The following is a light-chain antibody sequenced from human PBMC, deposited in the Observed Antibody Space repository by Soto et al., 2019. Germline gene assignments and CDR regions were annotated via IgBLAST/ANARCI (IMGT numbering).Light chain of an antibody. Sequence: VLTQSPATLSLSPGERATLSCRASQSVSSYLAWYQQKPGQAPRLLIYDASNRATGIPARFSGSGSGTDFTLTISSLEPEDFAVYYCQQRSNWYTFGQGTKLEIK. J-gene: IGKJ2*01. CDR2: DAS. CDR3: QQRSNWYT. V-gene: IGKV3-11*01. CDR1: QSVSSY.